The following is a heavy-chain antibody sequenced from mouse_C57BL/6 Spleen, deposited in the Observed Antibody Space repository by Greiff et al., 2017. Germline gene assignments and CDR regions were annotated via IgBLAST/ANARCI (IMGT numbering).Heavy chain of an antibody. Sequence: QVQLQQPGAELVKPGASVKLSCKASGYTFTSSWMHWVKQRPGRGLEWIGRIDPNSGGTKYNEKFKSKATLTVDKHSTTAYMQLSSLTSEDSAVYDYARVSCYAMYDWGPGTSVTVYS. CDR3: ARVSCYAMYD. CDR1: GYTFTSSW. CDR2: IDPNSGGT. J-gene: IGHJ4*01. V-gene: IGHV1-72*01.